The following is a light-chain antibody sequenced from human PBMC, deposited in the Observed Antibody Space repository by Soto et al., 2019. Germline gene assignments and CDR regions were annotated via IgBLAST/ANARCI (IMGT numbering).Light chain of an antibody. CDR1: QRINTW. CDR2: KVS. Sequence: DIQMTQSPSTLSASVGDRVTITCRASQRINTWLAWYQQKPGKAPKLLIYKVSNLKSGVPSTFSGSGSGTEFTLTISSLQPDDLATYYCQQYSSYPWTF. CDR3: QQYSSYPWT. J-gene: IGKJ1*01. V-gene: IGKV1-5*03.